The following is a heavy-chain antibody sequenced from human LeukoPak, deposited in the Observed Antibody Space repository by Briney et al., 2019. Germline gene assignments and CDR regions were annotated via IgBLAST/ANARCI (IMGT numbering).Heavy chain of an antibody. CDR2: MNPNSGNT. CDR1: GYTFTSYD. J-gene: IGHJ4*02. Sequence: ASVKVSCKASGYTFTSYDINWVRQATGQGLEWMGWMNPNSGNTGYAQKFQGRVTMTRNTSISTAYMELSSLRSEDTAVYYCAREAAAAVYFDHWGQGTLVTVSS. V-gene: IGHV1-8*01. D-gene: IGHD6-13*01. CDR3: AREAAAAVYFDH.